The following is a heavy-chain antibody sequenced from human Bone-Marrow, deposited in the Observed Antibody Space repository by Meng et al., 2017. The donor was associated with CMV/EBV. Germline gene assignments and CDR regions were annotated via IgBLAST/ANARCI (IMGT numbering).Heavy chain of an antibody. J-gene: IGHJ4*02. V-gene: IGHV1-2*02. CDR3: ARSATSIVAPTPFFDY. CDR1: GYTFTGYY. CDR2: INPNSGGT. Sequence: ASVKVSCKASGYTFTGYYMHWVRQAPGQGLEWMGWINPNSGGTNYAQKFQGRVTMTRDTSISIAYMELSRLRSDDTAVYYCARSATSIVAPTPFFDYWGQGTLVTVSS. D-gene: IGHD5-12*01.